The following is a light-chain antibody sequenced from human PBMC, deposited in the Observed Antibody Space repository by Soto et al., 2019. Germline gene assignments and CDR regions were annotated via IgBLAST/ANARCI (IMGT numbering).Light chain of an antibody. V-gene: IGKV1-5*01. CDR2: DAS. CDR3: QQYNSSSQT. J-gene: IGKJ1*01. Sequence: EIQMTQSPATLSVSLGDRATITCRASQTISSWWAWYQQKPGKAPTLLIHDASSLESGVPSRVSGSGSGTEFTLTISSLQPEDFATYYWQQYNSSSQTFGQGTKLDIK. CDR1: QTISSW.